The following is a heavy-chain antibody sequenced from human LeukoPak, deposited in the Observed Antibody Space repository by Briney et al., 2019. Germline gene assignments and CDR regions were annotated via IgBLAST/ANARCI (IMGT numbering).Heavy chain of an antibody. J-gene: IGHJ6*02. V-gene: IGHV4-59*08. Sequence: SETLSLTCTVSGGSISSYYWSWIRQPPGKGLEWIGYIYYSGSTNYNPSLKSRVTISVDTSKNQFSLKLSSVTAADTAVYYCAGRYCSSTSCSLPYYYYGMDVWGQGTTVTVSS. CDR3: AGRYCSSTSCSLPYYYYGMDV. D-gene: IGHD2-2*01. CDR1: GGSISSYY. CDR2: IYYSGST.